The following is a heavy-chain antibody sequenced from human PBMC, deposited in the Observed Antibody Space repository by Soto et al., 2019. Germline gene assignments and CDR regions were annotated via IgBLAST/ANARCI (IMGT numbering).Heavy chain of an antibody. D-gene: IGHD1-1*01. V-gene: IGHV1-8*01. J-gene: IGHJ6*02. Sequence: QVQLVQSGAEVTKPGASVKVSCKASGYPFTSYDINWVRQATGQGLEWMGWMSPNSGATGYAQKFQGRVTMTRDTSISTAYMELSNLRSEDTAIYYCARGVDAGVDVWGPGSTVTVSS. CDR3: ARGVDAGVDV. CDR2: MSPNSGAT. CDR1: GYPFTSYD.